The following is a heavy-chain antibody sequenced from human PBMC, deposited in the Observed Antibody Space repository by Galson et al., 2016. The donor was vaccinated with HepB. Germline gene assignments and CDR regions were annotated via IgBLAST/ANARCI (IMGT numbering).Heavy chain of an antibody. D-gene: IGHD3-10*01. Sequence: CAISGDSVYNNGAAWVWIRQSPSRGLEWLGRTFYRSTWENHYTGSVRNRITISPDTSRNQFSLHLNFVTPEDTAVYYCASAVMLGRGMDVWGQGTTVTVSS. J-gene: IGHJ6*02. CDR3: ASAVMLGRGMDV. CDR2: TFYRSTWEN. V-gene: IGHV6-1*01. CDR1: GDSVYNNGAA.